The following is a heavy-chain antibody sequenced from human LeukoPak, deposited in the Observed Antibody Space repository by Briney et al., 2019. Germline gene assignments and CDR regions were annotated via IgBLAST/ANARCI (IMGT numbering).Heavy chain of an antibody. D-gene: IGHD6-13*01. V-gene: IGHV3-66*01. CDR1: EFSVGSNY. CDR3: ARGGSSWYDY. CDR2: IYSGGST. J-gene: IGHJ4*02. Sequence: GGSLRLSCAASEFSVGSNYMTWVRQAPGKGLEWVSLIYSGGSTYYADSVKGRFTISRDNSKNTLYLQMNSLRAEDTAVYYCARGGSSWYDYWGQGTLVTVSS.